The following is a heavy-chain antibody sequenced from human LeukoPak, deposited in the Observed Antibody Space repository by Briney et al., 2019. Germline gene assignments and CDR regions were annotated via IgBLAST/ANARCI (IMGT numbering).Heavy chain of an antibody. D-gene: IGHD1-26*01. CDR3: AKDLAGSYSEDF. V-gene: IGHV3-23*01. CDR1: GFTFSRYA. Sequence: TGGSLRLSCAASGFTFSRYAMSWVRQAPGKGLEWVSVISGSGDNTYYADSVKGRLAISRDNSKNTMYLQMNSLRVEDTAVYYCAKDLAGSYSEDFWGQGTLVTVSS. J-gene: IGHJ4*02. CDR2: ISGSGDNT.